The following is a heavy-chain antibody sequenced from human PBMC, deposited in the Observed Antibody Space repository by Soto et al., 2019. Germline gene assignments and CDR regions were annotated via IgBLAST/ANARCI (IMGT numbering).Heavy chain of an antibody. J-gene: IGHJ3*02. CDR2: IYSGGST. D-gene: IGHD1-26*01. Sequence: GGSLRLSCAASGFTVSSNYMSWVRQAPGKGLEWVSVIYSGGSTYYADSVKGRFTISRDNSKNTLYLQMNSLRAEDTAVYYCASSGSYYVRFAFDIWGQGTMVTVSS. CDR1: GFTVSSNY. CDR3: ASSGSYYVRFAFDI. V-gene: IGHV3-53*01.